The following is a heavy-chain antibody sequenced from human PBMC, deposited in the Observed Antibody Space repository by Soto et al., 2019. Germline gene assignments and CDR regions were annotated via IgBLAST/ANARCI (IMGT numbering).Heavy chain of an antibody. CDR1: GGSISSYY. CDR2: IYYSGST. Sequence: SETLSLTCTVSGGSISSYYWSWIRQPPGKGLEWIGYIYYSGSTNYNPSLKSRVTISVDTSKNQFSLKLSSVTAADTGVYYCARMWEIVVLPAATPFDYWGQGTLGTVSS. CDR3: ARMWEIVVLPAATPFDY. V-gene: IGHV4-59*12. D-gene: IGHD2-2*01. J-gene: IGHJ4*02.